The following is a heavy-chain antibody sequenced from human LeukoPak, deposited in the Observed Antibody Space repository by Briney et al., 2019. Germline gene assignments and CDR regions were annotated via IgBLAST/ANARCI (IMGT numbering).Heavy chain of an antibody. V-gene: IGHV4-4*02. J-gene: IGHJ4*02. D-gene: IGHD6-13*01. CDR1: GGSISSSKW. CDR3: ARDSGTRSSSWLDY. CDR2: IYHSGRT. Sequence: SETLSLTCAVSGGSISSSKWWSWVRQPPGKGLEWIGEIYHSGRTNYNPSLKSRVTISVDTSKNQFSLKLSSVTAADTAVYYCARDSGTRSSSWLDYWGQGTLVTVSS.